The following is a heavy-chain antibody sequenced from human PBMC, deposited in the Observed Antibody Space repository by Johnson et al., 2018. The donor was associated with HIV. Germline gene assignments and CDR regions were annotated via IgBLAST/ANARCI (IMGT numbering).Heavy chain of an antibody. CDR3: ATGEEAFCGGDCYSGGFDI. V-gene: IGHV3-20*04. D-gene: IGHD2-21*01. CDR1: GFTVSSNY. J-gene: IGHJ3*02. CDR2: VNWSGGRT. Sequence: VQLVESGGGLVQPGGSLRLSCAASGFTVSSNYMSWVRQAPGKGLEWVSGVNWSGGRTDYADSVKGRFTISRDNAKNSLYLQMNSLRAEDTAMYYCATGEEAFCGGDCYSGGFDIWGQGTMVTVSS.